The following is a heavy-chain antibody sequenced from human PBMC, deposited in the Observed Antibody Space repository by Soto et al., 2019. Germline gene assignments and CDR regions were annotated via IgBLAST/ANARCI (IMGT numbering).Heavy chain of an antibody. CDR3: ARGPYSRTSLHDY. Sequence: ASVKVSCKASGYTFTSYDINWVRQATGQGLEWMGWMNPNSGNTGYAQKFQGRVTMSRNTSISTAYMELSSLRSEDTAVYYCARGPYSRTSLHDYWGQGTLVTVSS. J-gene: IGHJ4*02. CDR2: MNPNSGNT. D-gene: IGHD4-4*01. CDR1: GYTFTSYD. V-gene: IGHV1-8*01.